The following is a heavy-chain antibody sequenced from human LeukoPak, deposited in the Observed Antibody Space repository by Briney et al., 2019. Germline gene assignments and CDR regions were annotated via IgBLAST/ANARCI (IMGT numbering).Heavy chain of an antibody. CDR1: GFTFSDYG. J-gene: IGHJ3*01. D-gene: IGHD2-15*01. CDR3: VRYCNGGSCYRAAFDV. Sequence: GGSLRLSCAASGFTFSDYGMYWARQAPGKGLEWVALIWYDGGKKYYTDSVRGRFTISRDNSKNTLYLQMDSLRAEDTAVYYCVRYCNGGSCYRAAFDVWGPGTMVTVSS. V-gene: IGHV3-33*01. CDR2: IWYDGGKK.